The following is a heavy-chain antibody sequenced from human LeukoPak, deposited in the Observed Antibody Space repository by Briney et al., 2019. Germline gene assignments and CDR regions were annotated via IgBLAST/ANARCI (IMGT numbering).Heavy chain of an antibody. CDR3: ARLSSRGHYYDFWSGYLNWFDP. Sequence: PSETLSLTCTVSGGSISSSSCYWGWIRQPPGKGLEWIGSIYYSGSTYYNPSLKSRVTISVDTSKNQFSLKLSSVTAADTAVYYCARLSSRGHYYDFWSGYLNWFDPWGQGTLVTVSS. D-gene: IGHD3-3*01. J-gene: IGHJ5*02. CDR1: GGSISSSSCY. V-gene: IGHV4-39*01. CDR2: IYYSGST.